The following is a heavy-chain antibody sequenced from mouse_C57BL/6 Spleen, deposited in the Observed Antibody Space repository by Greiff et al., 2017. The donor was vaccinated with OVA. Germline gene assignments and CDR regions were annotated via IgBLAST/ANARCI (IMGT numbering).Heavy chain of an antibody. CDR2: IHPNSGCT. V-gene: IGHV1-64*01. D-gene: IGHD2-4*01. CDR3: ARAEDYECAY. Sequence: VQLQQPGAELVKPGASVKLSCKASGYTFTSYWMHWVKQRPGPGLEWIGIIHPNSGCTNYNQKFKSKATLTVHKSSSTAYMQLSSLTTEDAAVAYFARAEDYECAYWGKGTLVTVSA. J-gene: IGHJ3*01. CDR1: GYTFTSYW.